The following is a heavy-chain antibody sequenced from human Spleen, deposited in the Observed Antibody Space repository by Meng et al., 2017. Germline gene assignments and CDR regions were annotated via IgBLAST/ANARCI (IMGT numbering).Heavy chain of an antibody. V-gene: IGHV3-33*01. J-gene: IGHJ4*02. CDR1: GFTFSSYG. CDR3: ARDVDSGYASSHSSGWVDY. Sequence: GESLKISCAASGFTFSSYGMHWVRQAPGKGLEWVAVIWYDGSNKYYADSVKGRFTISRDNSKNTLYLQMSSLRAEDTAVYYCARDVDSGYASSHSSGWVDYWGQGTLVTVSS. CDR2: IWYDGSNK. D-gene: IGHD6-19*01.